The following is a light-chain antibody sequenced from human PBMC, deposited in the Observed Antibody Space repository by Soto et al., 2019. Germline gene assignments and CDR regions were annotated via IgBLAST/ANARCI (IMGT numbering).Light chain of an antibody. V-gene: IGKV1-5*03. J-gene: IGKJ1*01. CDR1: QTISSW. CDR3: QHYNSYSEA. Sequence: DIQMTQSPSTLSASVRDRVTITCRASQTISSWLAWFQQRPGRAPKFLIYKASSLKNGVPLRFSGSGSGTEFTLTISSLQPDDSATYYCQHYNSYSEAFGQGTKVDIK. CDR2: KAS.